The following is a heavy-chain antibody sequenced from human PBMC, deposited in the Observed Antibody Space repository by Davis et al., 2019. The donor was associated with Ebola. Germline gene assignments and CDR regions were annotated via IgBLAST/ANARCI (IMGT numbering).Heavy chain of an antibody. CDR3: ALRDGYNYHAY. Sequence: AASVKVSCKASGGTFSSYAISWVRQAPGQGLEWMGWISAYNGNTNYAQKLQGRVTMTTDTSTSTAYMELRSLRSEDTAVYYCALRDGYNYHAYWGQGSLVAVSS. D-gene: IGHD5-24*01. J-gene: IGHJ4*02. CDR1: GGTFSSYA. V-gene: IGHV1-18*01. CDR2: ISAYNGNT.